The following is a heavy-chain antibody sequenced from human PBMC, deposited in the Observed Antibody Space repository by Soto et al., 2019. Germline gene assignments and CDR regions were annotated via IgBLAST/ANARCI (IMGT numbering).Heavy chain of an antibody. V-gene: IGHV3-15*01. CDR2: IKSKTDGGTT. CDR1: GFTFSNAW. D-gene: IGHD2-2*01. CDR3: KVVADYYGMDV. J-gene: IGHJ6*02. Sequence: EVQLVESGGGLVKPGGPLRLSCAASGFTFSNAWMSWVRQAPGKGLEWVGRIKSKTDGGTTDYAAPVKGRFTISRDDSKNTRYLQMNSLKTEDTAVYYWKVVADYYGMDVWGQGTTVTVSS.